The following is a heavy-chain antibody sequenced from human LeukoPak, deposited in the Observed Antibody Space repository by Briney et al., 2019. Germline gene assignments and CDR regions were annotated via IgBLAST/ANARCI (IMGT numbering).Heavy chain of an antibody. CDR2: VDPEDGET. Sequence: ASVKISCKASGYTFTDYYMHWVQQAPGKGLEWMGRVDPEDGETIYAEKLQGRVTITADTSTDTAYMELSSLRFEDTAVYYCAREASLLIDYYYYMDVWGKGTTVTVSS. D-gene: IGHD2-8*01. CDR1: GYTFTDYY. CDR3: AREASLLIDYYYYMDV. V-gene: IGHV1-69-2*01. J-gene: IGHJ6*03.